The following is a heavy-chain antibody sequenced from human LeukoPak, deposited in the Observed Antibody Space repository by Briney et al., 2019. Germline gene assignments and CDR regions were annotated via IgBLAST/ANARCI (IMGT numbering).Heavy chain of an antibody. CDR1: GFTFSTYW. J-gene: IGHJ4*02. Sequence: PGGSLRLSCAGSGFTFSTYWMHWVCQAPGGGLVWVSGINTDGSTTSYADSVKGRFTISRDNAKNTVYLQMSSLRAEDTAVYYCAKESGYDVDLEYWGQGALVTVSS. CDR2: INTDGSTT. CDR3: AKESGYDVDLEY. V-gene: IGHV3-74*01. D-gene: IGHD5-12*01.